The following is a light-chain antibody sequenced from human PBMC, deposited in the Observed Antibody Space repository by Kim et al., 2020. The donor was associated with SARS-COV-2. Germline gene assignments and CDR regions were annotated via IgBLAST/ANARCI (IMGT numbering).Light chain of an antibody. Sequence: LSPGERAAHSCRAGQSVSSYLAWYQHKPGQSPRLLIYGAFNRAPGIPDRFSGSGSETDFTPTISRLQPEDFAVYYCQQYDTSPYNFGQGTKLEI. J-gene: IGKJ2*01. CDR1: QSVSSY. CDR2: GAF. CDR3: QQYDTSPYN. V-gene: IGKV3-20*01.